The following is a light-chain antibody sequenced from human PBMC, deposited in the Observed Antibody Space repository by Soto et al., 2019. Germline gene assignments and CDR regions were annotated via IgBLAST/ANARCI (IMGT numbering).Light chain of an antibody. CDR1: QSISRQ. CDR2: QAA. Sequence: DIQMTQSPSTLSASVGDRVSITCRASQSISRQLAGYQQKPVEAPNLLIDQAANIETGVPSRFTGSGSGTEFSLTVSGVQPEDLAAYSCLQYQSYWLFGQGTKFDVK. V-gene: IGKV1-5*03. J-gene: IGKJ1*01. CDR3: LQYQSYWL.